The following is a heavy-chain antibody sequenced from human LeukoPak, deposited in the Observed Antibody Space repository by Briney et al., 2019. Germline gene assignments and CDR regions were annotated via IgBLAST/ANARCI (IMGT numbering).Heavy chain of an antibody. CDR2: INPNSGGT. CDR1: GYTFTGYY. CDR3: ARSPGLDTAVVNRP. Sequence: ASVTVSFKTSGYTFTGYYIHWVRQAPGQGLEWMGWINPNSGGTNYAQNFQGRVTMTRDTSISTAYMELGRLRSDDTAVYYCARSPGLDTAVVNRPWGQGTLITVSS. V-gene: IGHV1-2*02. J-gene: IGHJ5*02. D-gene: IGHD5-18*01.